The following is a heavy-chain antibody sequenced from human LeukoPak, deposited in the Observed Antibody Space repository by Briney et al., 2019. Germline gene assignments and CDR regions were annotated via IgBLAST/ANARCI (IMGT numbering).Heavy chain of an antibody. D-gene: IGHD5-24*01. Sequence: ASVKVSCKASGYTFSSYDISWVRQATGQGLEWMGWMNPNSGNTGYAQKFQGRDTMTRDTSISTAYMELSSLRSEDTATYYCTRGLRVELAIDYWGQGTLVTVSS. CDR3: TRGLRVELAIDY. J-gene: IGHJ4*02. V-gene: IGHV1-8*01. CDR1: GYTFSSYD. CDR2: MNPNSGNT.